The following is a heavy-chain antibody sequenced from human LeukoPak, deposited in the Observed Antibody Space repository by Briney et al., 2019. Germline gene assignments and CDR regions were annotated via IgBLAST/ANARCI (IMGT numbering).Heavy chain of an antibody. Sequence: GGSLRLSCAASRFTLSNYWMSWVRQAPGKGLEWVANIKQDGSGTYYVDSVKGRFTISRDNAKNSLSLQMNSLRAEDTAVYYCARQRGSGCLDYWGPGTLVTVSS. CDR1: RFTLSNYW. CDR2: IKQDGSGT. V-gene: IGHV3-7*01. CDR3: ARQRGSGCLDY. D-gene: IGHD6-19*01. J-gene: IGHJ4*02.